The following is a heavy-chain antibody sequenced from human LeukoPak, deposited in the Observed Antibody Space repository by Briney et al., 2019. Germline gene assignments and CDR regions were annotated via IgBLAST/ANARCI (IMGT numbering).Heavy chain of an antibody. CDR1: GYTLTELS. Sequence: ASVKVSCKVSGYTLTELSMHWVRQAPGKGLEWMGGFDPEDGETMYAQKFQGRVTMTEDTSTDTAYMELSSLRSEDTAVYYCATVYYYGSGSYYNPLDYWGQGTLVTVSS. D-gene: IGHD3-10*01. CDR2: FDPEDGET. J-gene: IGHJ4*02. CDR3: ATVYYYGSGSYYNPLDY. V-gene: IGHV1-24*01.